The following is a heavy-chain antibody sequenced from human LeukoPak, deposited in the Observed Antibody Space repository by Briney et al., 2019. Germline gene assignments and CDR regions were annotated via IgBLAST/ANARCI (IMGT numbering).Heavy chain of an antibody. Sequence: SETLSLTCAVYGGSFSGYYWSWIRQPPGKGLEWSGYIYYSGSTNYNPSLKSRVSISVDTSKNQFSLKLSSVTAADTAVYYCARTGSTVTMLYPFDHWGQGTLVTVSS. V-gene: IGHV4-59*01. CDR2: IYYSGST. J-gene: IGHJ4*02. D-gene: IGHD4-17*01. CDR1: GGSFSGYY. CDR3: ARTGSTVTMLYPFDH.